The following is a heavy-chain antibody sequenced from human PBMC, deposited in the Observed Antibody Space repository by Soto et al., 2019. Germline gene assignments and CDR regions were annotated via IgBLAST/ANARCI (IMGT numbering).Heavy chain of an antibody. CDR2: ISAYNGNT. CDR3: ARDSEARYSSSSARFDP. CDR1: GYTFTSYG. J-gene: IGHJ5*02. Sequence: GASVKVSCKASGYTFTSYGISWVRQAPGQGLEWMGWISAYNGNTNYAQKLQGRVTMTTDTSTSTAYMELRSLRSDDTAVYYCARDSEARYSSSSARFDPWGQGTLVTVSS. V-gene: IGHV1-18*04. D-gene: IGHD6-6*01.